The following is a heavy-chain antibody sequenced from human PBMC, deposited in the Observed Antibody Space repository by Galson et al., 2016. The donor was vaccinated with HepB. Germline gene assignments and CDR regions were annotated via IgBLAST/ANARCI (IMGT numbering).Heavy chain of an antibody. J-gene: IGHJ5*02. V-gene: IGHV4-30-2*01. D-gene: IGHD4-11*01. CDR1: GGSISSGGYS. CDR3: ARGYPLGDYFDP. Sequence: TLSLTCTVSGGSISSGGYSWSWIRQPPGKGLEWVGFIYLTESTYYNPSLASRVTISLDRSRNQFSLKLNSVTAADTAVYFCARGYPLGDYFDPWGQGTLVTVSS. CDR2: IYLTEST.